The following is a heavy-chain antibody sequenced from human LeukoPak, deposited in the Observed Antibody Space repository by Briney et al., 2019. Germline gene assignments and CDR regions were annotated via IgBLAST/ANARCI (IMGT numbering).Heavy chain of an antibody. D-gene: IGHD3-10*02. J-gene: IGHJ6*04. Sequence: GGSLRLSCAASGFTFSTYAMHWVRQAPGKGLEWVAVISHDGSNTYYADSVKGRFTISRDNAKNSLYLQMNSLRAEDTAVYYCAELGITMIGGVWGKGTTVTISS. CDR1: GFTFSTYA. CDR2: ISHDGSNT. V-gene: IGHV3-30*04. CDR3: AELGITMIGGV.